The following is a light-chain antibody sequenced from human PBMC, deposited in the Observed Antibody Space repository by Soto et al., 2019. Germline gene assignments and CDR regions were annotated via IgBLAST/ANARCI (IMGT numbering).Light chain of an antibody. CDR1: QSVSTY. CDR2: DAS. V-gene: IGKV3-11*01. Sequence: EIVLTQSPATLSLSPGERATLSCSASQSVSTYLAWYQQKPGQAPRLLIYDASNRATGIPARFSGSGSGTDFTLTISSREPEDFAVYYCQHRSNWPRTFGQGTKLEIK. J-gene: IGKJ2*01. CDR3: QHRSNWPRT.